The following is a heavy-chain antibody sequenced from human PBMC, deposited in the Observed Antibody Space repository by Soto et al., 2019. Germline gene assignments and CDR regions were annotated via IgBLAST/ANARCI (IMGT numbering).Heavy chain of an antibody. CDR3: ASRRCSSASCGPGLFDS. V-gene: IGHV3-23*01. CDR1: GFTFTNYV. Sequence: EVQLLESGGGLVQPGGSLRLSCAASGFTFTNYVMSWDRQAPGKGLEWVAGISNRASNTYYADSVKGRFTISRDNFKGTLYLQMNSLRVEDTAVYYCASRRCSSASCGPGLFDSWGQGTLVTVSS. J-gene: IGHJ4*02. D-gene: IGHD2-2*01. CDR2: ISNRASNT.